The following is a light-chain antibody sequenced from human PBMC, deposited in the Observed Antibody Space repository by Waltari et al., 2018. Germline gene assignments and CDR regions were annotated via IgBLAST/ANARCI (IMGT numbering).Light chain of an antibody. Sequence: SSELTQDPAVSVALGQTVKITCRGDILRSNYAGWDRQKPGQAPVLLFHGKNIRPSGIADRLGGSSSGDTASLTITGARAEDEADYYGNSRDSGGHVVFGGGTKLTVL. CDR2: GKN. CDR3: NSRDSGGHVV. J-gene: IGLJ2*01. V-gene: IGLV3-19*01. CDR1: ILRSNY.